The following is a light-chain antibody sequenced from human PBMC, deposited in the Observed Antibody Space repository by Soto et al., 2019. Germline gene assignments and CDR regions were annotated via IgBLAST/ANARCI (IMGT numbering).Light chain of an antibody. CDR1: QSVDNY. J-gene: IGKJ3*01. V-gene: IGKV3-11*01. CDR3: QQRSNRPRFT. CDR2: DVS. Sequence: EIVLTQSPATLSLSPGERATLSCRASQSVDNYLAWYQQKPGQAPRLLIYDVSNRATGTPARSSGSGSGTDFTLSISSLEPEDFAVYYCQQRSNRPRFTFGPGTKVDIK.